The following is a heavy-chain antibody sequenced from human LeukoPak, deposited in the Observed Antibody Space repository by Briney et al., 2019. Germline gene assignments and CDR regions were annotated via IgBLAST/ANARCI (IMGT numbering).Heavy chain of an antibody. CDR1: GFTFSTYA. J-gene: IGHJ4*02. CDR2: ISGSGGST. D-gene: IGHD3-3*01. Sequence: GGSLRLSCAASGFTFSTYAMSWVRQAPGKGLEWVSAISGSGGSTYYADSVKGRFTISRDNSKNTLYLQMNSLRAEDTAVYYCASRLYYDFWSGYSNGQYYFDYWGQGTLVTVSS. V-gene: IGHV3-23*01. CDR3: ASRLYYDFWSGYSNGQYYFDY.